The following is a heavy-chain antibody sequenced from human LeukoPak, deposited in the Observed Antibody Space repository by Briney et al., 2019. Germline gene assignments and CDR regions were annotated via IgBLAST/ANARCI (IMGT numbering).Heavy chain of an antibody. CDR3: ASGYSNSWYSADFDY. CDR1: GFTFSSYW. Sequence: GGSLRLSCAASGFTFSSYWMSWVRQAPGKGLEWVANIKQDGSVKYYVDSVKGRFTISRDNAKNSLYLQMNSLRAEDTAVYYCASGYSNSWYSADFDYWGQGTLVTVSS. D-gene: IGHD6-13*01. CDR2: IKQDGSVK. J-gene: IGHJ4*02. V-gene: IGHV3-7*01.